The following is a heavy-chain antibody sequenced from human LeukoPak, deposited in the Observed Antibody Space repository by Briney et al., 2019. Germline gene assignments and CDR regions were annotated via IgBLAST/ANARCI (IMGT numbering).Heavy chain of an antibody. J-gene: IGHJ5*02. Sequence: SETLSLTCTVSGGSISSYYWSWIRQPAGKGLEWIGRIYTSGSTNYNPSLKSRVTMSVDTSKNQFSLKLSSVTAADTAVYYCARDLNYDFWSGNWFDPWGQGTLVTVSS. D-gene: IGHD3-3*01. CDR3: ARDLNYDFWSGNWFDP. CDR2: IYTSGST. CDR1: GGSISSYY. V-gene: IGHV4-4*07.